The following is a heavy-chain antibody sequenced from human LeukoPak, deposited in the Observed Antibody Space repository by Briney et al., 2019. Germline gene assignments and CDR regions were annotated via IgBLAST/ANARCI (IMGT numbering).Heavy chain of an antibody. J-gene: IGHJ5*02. CDR3: ARAPFPAP. CDR2: IKQDGSEK. Sequence: GGSLRLSCEGSGFTFSSYWMSWVRQAPEKGLEWVANIKQDGSEKYYVDSVKGRFTISRDNAKNSLFLKMNSLRAEDTAVYYCARAPFPAPWGQGTRVTVSS. V-gene: IGHV3-7*04. CDR1: GFTFSSYW.